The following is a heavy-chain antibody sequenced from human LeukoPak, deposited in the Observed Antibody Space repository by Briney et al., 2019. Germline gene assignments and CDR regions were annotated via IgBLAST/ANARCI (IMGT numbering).Heavy chain of an antibody. CDR3: AKDHNGDYVGGFDM. CDR2: ISASGGSA. J-gene: IGHJ3*02. Sequence: PGGSLRLSCAASGFTFGRFAMSWVRQAPGKGPEWVSGISASGGSAYYADSVKGRFTISRDDSKKTLYMQMNGLRVEDTAVYYCAKDHNGDYVGGFDMRGPGTMVTVSS. CDR1: GFTFGRFA. V-gene: IGHV3-23*01. D-gene: IGHD4-17*01.